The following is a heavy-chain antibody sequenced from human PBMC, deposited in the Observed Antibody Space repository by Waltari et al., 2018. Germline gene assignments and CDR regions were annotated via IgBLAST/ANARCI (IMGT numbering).Heavy chain of an antibody. J-gene: IGHJ4*02. CDR2: IQVNGRAS. V-gene: IGHV3-43*01. D-gene: IGHD6-19*01. CDR3: AKEHDTGWPTLDS. Sequence: EVHLVQSGGLVAEPGGSLRLSCAASGFTFKKFSMHWVRQRPGKGLELLSVIQVNGRASLYADSVGGRFIVSRDNNRNSLYLQMNSLSAEDTALYYCAKEHDTGWPTLDSWGQGTLVTVYS. CDR1: GFTFKKFS.